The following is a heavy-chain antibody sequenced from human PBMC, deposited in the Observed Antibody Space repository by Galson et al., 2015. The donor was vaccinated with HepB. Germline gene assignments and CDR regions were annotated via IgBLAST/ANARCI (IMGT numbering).Heavy chain of an antibody. J-gene: IGHJ4*02. Sequence: ETLSLTCSVSGGSISSSSYYWGWIRQPPGKGLEWIGSIYYSGRTYYNPSLKSRVTISVDTSKNQVSLKLSSVTAADTAVYFCAQVDYYDRSDFDYWGQGILVTVSS. CDR2: IYYSGRT. CDR1: GGSISSSSYY. CDR3: AQVDYYDRSDFDY. D-gene: IGHD3-22*01. V-gene: IGHV4-39*01.